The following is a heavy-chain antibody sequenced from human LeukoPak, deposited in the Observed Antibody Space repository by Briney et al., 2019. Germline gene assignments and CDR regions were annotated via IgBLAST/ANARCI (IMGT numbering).Heavy chain of an antibody. V-gene: IGHV1-2*06. D-gene: IGHD2-2*01. CDR1: GYTFTGYY. J-gene: IGHJ4*02. CDR2: INPNSGGT. CDR3: ARARRVSSTNARGIDY. Sequence: ASVTVSFTASGYTFTGYYMHWVRQAPGQGLEWMGRINPNSGGTNYAQKFQGRVTMTRDTSISTAYMELSRLRSDDTAVYYCARARRVSSTNARGIDYWGQGTLVTVSS.